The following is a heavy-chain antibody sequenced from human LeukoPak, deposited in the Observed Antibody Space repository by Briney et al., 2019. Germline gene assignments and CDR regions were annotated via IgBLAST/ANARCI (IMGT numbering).Heavy chain of an antibody. D-gene: IGHD6-6*01. Sequence: ASVKVACKASGYTFTSYDINWGRQAPGQGLERMGGMNPNSGNTGYAQKFQGRVTITRNTYISTAYMELSSLRSEATAVYCCARGAYSSSSGFDYWGQGTLVTVSS. V-gene: IGHV1-8*01. CDR3: ARGAYSSSSGFDY. CDR1: GYTFTSYD. CDR2: MNPNSGNT. J-gene: IGHJ4*02.